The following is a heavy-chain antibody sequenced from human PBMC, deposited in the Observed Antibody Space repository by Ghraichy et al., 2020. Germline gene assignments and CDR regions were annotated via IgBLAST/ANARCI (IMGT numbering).Heavy chain of an antibody. CDR1: GFTFSNYG. Sequence: GGSLRLSCAASGFTFSNYGMHWVRQAPGKGLEWVAVISYDGSNKYYADSVKGRFTISRDNSKNTLYLQMNSLRAEDTAVYYCAKDRAYGDYFFDIWGQGTMVTVSS. CDR3: AKDRAYGDYFFDI. CDR2: ISYDGSNK. D-gene: IGHD4-17*01. J-gene: IGHJ3*02. V-gene: IGHV3-30*18.